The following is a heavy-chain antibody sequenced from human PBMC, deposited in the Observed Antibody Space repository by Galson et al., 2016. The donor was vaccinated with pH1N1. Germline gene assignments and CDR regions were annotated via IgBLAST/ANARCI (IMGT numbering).Heavy chain of an antibody. D-gene: IGHD4-17*01. CDR3: PTGVTTNAFEI. V-gene: IGHV1-69*13. Sequence: SVKVSCKASGDPFSSYSFTWVRQAPGQGLEWMGVIIPTLDTTYYKDRFQGRATITADESTGTSYMQLASLRSGDTAEYFCPTGVTTNAFEIWGQGTLVTVSS. CDR1: GDPFSSYS. J-gene: IGHJ3*02. CDR2: IIPTLDTT.